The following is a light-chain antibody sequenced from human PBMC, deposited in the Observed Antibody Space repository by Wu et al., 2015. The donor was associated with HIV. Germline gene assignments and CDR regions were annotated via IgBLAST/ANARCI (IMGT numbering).Light chain of an antibody. CDR2: GAS. CDR1: QSVSSSS. J-gene: IGKJ2*01. Sequence: EIVLTQSPGTLSLSPGERATLSCRASQSVSSSSLAWYQQKPGQAPRLLIYGASSRATGIPDRFRGSGSGTDFTLTISRPEPEDSAVYYCQQYGSSPYTFGQGTKLEIK. CDR3: QQYGSSPYT. V-gene: IGKV3-20*01.